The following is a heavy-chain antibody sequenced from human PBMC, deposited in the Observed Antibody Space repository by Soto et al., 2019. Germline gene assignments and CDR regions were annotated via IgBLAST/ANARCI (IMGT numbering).Heavy chain of an antibody. CDR3: ARDSSGWYRRWDYYYYGMDF. J-gene: IGHJ6*02. D-gene: IGHD6-19*01. CDR2: IYYSGST. Sequence: SETLSLTCTVSGGSISSYYWSWIRQPPGKGLEWIGYIYYSGSTNYNPSLKSRVTISVDTSKNQFSLKLSSVTAADTAVYYCARDSSGWYRRWDYYYYGMDFWGQGTTVTVAS. V-gene: IGHV4-59*01. CDR1: GGSISSYY.